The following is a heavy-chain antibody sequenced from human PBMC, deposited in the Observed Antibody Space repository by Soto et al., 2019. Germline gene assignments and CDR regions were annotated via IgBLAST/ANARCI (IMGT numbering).Heavy chain of an antibody. Sequence: SVKVSCKASGGTFSSYAISWVRQAPGQGLEWMGGIIPIFGTANYAQKFQGRVTITADESTSTTYMELSSLRSEDTAVCYCARSYSDYYYGMDVWGQGTTVTVSS. CDR1: GGTFSSYA. D-gene: IGHD4-4*01. V-gene: IGHV1-69*13. CDR2: IIPIFGTA. CDR3: ARSYSDYYYGMDV. J-gene: IGHJ6*02.